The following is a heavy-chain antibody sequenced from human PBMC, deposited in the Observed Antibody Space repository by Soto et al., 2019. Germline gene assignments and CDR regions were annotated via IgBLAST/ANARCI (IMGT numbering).Heavy chain of an antibody. Sequence: PVGSLRLSCAASRFTFSDYGMHWVRQAPGKGLEWVAVIWYDGINKYYADSVKGRFTISRDNSKKTLFLQMNSLRAEDTAVYYCARLQSDYYFGMDVWGQGTTVTVSS. D-gene: IGHD6-19*01. V-gene: IGHV3-33*01. CDR1: RFTFSDYG. CDR3: ARLQSDYYFGMDV. J-gene: IGHJ6*02. CDR2: IWYDGINK.